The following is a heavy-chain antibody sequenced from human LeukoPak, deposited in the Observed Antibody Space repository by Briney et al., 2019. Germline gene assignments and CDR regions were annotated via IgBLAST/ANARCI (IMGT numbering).Heavy chain of an antibody. J-gene: IGHJ4*02. CDR2: IYYSGST. V-gene: IGHV4-39*07. D-gene: IGHD2-21*02. CDR3: ASGLYCGGDCYSFDY. Sequence: SSETLSLTCTVSGGSISSSSYYWGWIRQPPGKGLEWIGSIYYSGSTNYNPSLKSRVTISVDTSKNQFSLKLSSLTAADTAVYYCASGLYCGGDCYSFDYWGQGTLVTVSS. CDR1: GGSISSSSYY.